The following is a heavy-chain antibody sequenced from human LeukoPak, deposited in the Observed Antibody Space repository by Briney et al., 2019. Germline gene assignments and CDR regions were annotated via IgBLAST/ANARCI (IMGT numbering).Heavy chain of an antibody. CDR3: ARARYSGSYLGYYYYGMDV. CDR1: GDSVSSNSAA. D-gene: IGHD1-26*01. CDR2: TYYRSKWYN. V-gene: IGHV6-1*01. Sequence: SQTLSLTCAISGDSVSSNSAAWNWIRQSPSRGLEWLGRTYYRSKWYNDYAVSVKSRITINPDTSKNQFSLQLNSVTPEDTAVYYCARARYSGSYLGYYYYGMDVWGQGTTVTVSS. J-gene: IGHJ6*02.